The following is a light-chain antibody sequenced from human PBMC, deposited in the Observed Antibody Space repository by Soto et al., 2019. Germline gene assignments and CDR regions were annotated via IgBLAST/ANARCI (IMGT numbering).Light chain of an antibody. J-gene: IGKJ4*01. Sequence: DIQMTQSPSSLSAFVGDTVTITCHASQRISTFLNWYHQKPGKAPKLLIYSASYLQSVVPSNFSGSGSGTDFTLIIVTLQPEDVGNYYCQQSYRLPLTFGGGTKVEIK. V-gene: IGKV1-39*01. CDR2: SAS. CDR3: QQSYRLPLT. CDR1: QRISTF.